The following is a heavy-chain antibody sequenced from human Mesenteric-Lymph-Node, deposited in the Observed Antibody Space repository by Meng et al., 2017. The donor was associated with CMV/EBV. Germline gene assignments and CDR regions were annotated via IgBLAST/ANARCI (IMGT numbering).Heavy chain of an antibody. J-gene: IGHJ4*02. V-gene: IGHV3-30*04. CDR1: FSKFA. Sequence: FSKFAMQWVRPAQGTGLEWVALMSYDRSNRYYEDSVKDRFTISRDNSKNTVLLQMNSLRPEDTAVYFCARDLLDFWSGLAHWGQGTLVTVSS. CDR3: ARDLLDFWSGLAH. CDR2: MSYDRSNR. D-gene: IGHD3-3*01.